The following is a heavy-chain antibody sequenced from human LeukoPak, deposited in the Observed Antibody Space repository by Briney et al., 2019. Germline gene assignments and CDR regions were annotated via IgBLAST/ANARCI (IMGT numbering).Heavy chain of an antibody. J-gene: IGHJ6*02. CDR3: AKFSCSGGSCQPTHYYYYGMDV. CDR2: ISGSGGST. Sequence: GGSLRLSCAASGFTFSSYGMHWVRQAPGKGLEWVSAISGSGGSTYYADSVKGWFTISRDNSKNTLYLQMNSLRAEDTAVYYCAKFSCSGGSCQPTHYYYYGMDVWGQGTTVTVSS. V-gene: IGHV3-23*01. D-gene: IGHD2-15*01. CDR1: GFTFSSYG.